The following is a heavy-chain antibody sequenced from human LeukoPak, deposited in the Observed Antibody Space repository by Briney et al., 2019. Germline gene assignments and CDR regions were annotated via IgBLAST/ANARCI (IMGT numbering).Heavy chain of an antibody. D-gene: IGHD3-10*01. Sequence: ASVKVSCKASGYTFTSYDINWVRQATGQGLEWMGWMNPNSGNTGYAQKFQGRVTMTRNTSISTAYMELSSLRAEDTAVYYCAKDHSVLLWFGELSETAFDYWGQGTLVTVSS. J-gene: IGHJ4*02. CDR2: MNPNSGNT. CDR3: AKDHSVLLWFGELSETAFDY. V-gene: IGHV1-8*01. CDR1: GYTFTSYD.